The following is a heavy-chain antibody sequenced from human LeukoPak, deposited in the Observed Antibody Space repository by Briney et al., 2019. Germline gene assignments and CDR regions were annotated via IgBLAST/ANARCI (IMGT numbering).Heavy chain of an antibody. D-gene: IGHD4-17*01. J-gene: IGHJ3*02. CDR1: GGSITSSSYY. V-gene: IGHV4-39*07. CDR2: VYYSGIT. Sequence: SETLSLTCTVSGGSITSSSYYWGWIRQPPGKGLEGIGSVYYSGITYYNSSLKSRVTISVDTSKNQFSLKLSSVTAADTAIYYCTREYGFMTTVFHAFDIWGQGTMVTVSS. CDR3: TREYGFMTTVFHAFDI.